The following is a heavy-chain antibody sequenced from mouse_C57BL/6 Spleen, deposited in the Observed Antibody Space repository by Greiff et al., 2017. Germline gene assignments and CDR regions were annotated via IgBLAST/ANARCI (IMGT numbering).Heavy chain of an antibody. CDR1: GYAFSSSW. CDR3: ASDYYGSTCDFDY. J-gene: IGHJ2*01. V-gene: IGHV1-82*01. CDR2: IYPGDGDT. D-gene: IGHD1-1*01. Sequence: QVQLQQSGPELVKPGASVKISCKASGYAFSSSWMNWVKQRPGKGLEWIGRIYPGDGDTNYNGKFKGKATLTADKSSSTAYLQLSSLTSEDSAVYFGASDYYGSTCDFDYWGQGTTLTVSA.